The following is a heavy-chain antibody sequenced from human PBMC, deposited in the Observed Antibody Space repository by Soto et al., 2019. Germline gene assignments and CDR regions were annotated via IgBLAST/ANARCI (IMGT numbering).Heavy chain of an antibody. Sequence: EVQLVESGGGLVKPGGSLRLSCAASGFTFSSYSMNWVRQAPGKGLEWVSSISSSSSYIYYADSVKGRFTISRDNAKNSLHLQMNSLRAEDTAVYYCARIRDDDWLSPRPYYYGMDVWGQGTTVTVS. CDR3: ARIRDDDWLSPRPYYYGMDV. CDR2: ISSSSSYI. D-gene: IGHD3-9*01. CDR1: GFTFSSYS. V-gene: IGHV3-21*01. J-gene: IGHJ6*02.